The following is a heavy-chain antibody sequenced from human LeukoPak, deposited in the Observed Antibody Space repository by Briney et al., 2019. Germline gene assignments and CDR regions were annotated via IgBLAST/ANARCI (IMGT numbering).Heavy chain of an antibody. V-gene: IGHV4-59*12. D-gene: IGHD3-10*01. CDR1: GGSINSYY. CDR2: IYYSGST. Sequence: SETLSLTCTVSGGSINSYYWSWIRQPPGKGLEWIGYIYYSGSTNYNPSLKSRVTISVDTSKNQFSLRLNSVTAVDTAVYYCAKSNGYGLVDIWGQGTMVTVSS. J-gene: IGHJ3*02. CDR3: AKSNGYGLVDI.